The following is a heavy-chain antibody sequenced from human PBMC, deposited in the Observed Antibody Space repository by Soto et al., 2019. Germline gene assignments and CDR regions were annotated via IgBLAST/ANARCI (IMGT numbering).Heavy chain of an antibody. V-gene: IGHV4-59*08. J-gene: IGHJ5*02. D-gene: IGHD2-2*01. Sequence: QVHLQESGPGLVKPSETLSLTCTVSGGSFSPHYGSWIRQPPGKGLEWVGYIYYAGSTSYNPSLRGRVTISLETSKSQFSLRLSSVTAADTAVYYCARPGKYYQSLDPWGPGNLVTVSS. CDR1: GGSFSPHY. CDR3: ARPGKYYQSLDP. CDR2: IYYAGST.